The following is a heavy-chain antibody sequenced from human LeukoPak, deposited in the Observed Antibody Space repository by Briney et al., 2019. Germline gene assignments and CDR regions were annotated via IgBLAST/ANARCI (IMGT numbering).Heavy chain of an antibody. V-gene: IGHV3-23*01. CDR2: INGGGDIM. CDR1: GFSLRAYD. CDR3: ARGLGYSYGPPRYYYYYYMDV. D-gene: IGHD5-18*01. Sequence: GGSLRLSCATSGFSLRAYDLIWVRQAPGKGLDWVSIINGGGDIMMYEDSVKGRFTISRDNSKNTFYLQMNSLRAEDTAVYYCARGLGYSYGPPRYYYYYYMDVWGKGTTVTVSS. J-gene: IGHJ6*03.